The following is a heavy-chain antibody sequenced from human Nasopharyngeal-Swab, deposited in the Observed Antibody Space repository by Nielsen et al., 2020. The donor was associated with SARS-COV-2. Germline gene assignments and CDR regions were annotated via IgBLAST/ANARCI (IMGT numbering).Heavy chain of an antibody. CDR3: ASYSRLLGLFDY. D-gene: IGHD2-15*01. V-gene: IGHV4-59*11. J-gene: IGHJ4*02. Sequence: PETLSLTCTVSGGSISSHYWSWIRQPPGKGLEWIGYIYYSGSTNYNPSLKSRVTISVDTSKNQFSLKLSSVTAADTAVYYCASYSRLLGLFDYWGQGTLVTVSS. CDR1: GGSISSHY. CDR2: IYYSGST.